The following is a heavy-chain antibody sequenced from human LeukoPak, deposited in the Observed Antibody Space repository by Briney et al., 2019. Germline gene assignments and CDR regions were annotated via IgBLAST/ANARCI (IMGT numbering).Heavy chain of an antibody. J-gene: IGHJ3*02. Sequence: SETLSLTCAVYGGSFSAYYWSWSRQPPGKGLEWIGEINHSGSTNYNPSLERRVTISVDTSNNQFSLELSSVTAEDTAVFYCARGRRVFDIWGQGTMVTVSS. CDR1: GGSFSAYY. V-gene: IGHV4-34*01. CDR3: ARGRRVFDI. CDR2: INHSGST.